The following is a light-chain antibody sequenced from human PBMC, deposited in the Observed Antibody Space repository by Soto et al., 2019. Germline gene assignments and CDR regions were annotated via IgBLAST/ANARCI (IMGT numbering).Light chain of an antibody. V-gene: IGKV3-15*01. Sequence: EIVMTQSPATLSVSPGERATLSCRASQSVSSNLAWYQQKPGQAPRLLIYGASTRATGIPARFSGSGSGTEFTLTISSLQSEDFAVYYCQQYNNWPPGMYTCGQGPKLEIK. J-gene: IGKJ2*01. CDR1: QSVSSN. CDR2: GAS. CDR3: QQYNNWPPGMYT.